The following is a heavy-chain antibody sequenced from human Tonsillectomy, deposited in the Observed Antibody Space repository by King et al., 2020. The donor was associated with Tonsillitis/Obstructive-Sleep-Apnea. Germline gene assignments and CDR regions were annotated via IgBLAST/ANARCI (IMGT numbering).Heavy chain of an antibody. CDR2: IKQDGSEK. V-gene: IGHV3-7*04. CDR1: GFTFSSYW. Sequence: VQLVESGGGLVQPGGSLRLSCAASGFTFSSYWMSWVRQAPGKGLEWVANIKQDGSEKYYVDSVKGRFTISRDNAENSLYLQMNSLRAEDTAVYYCARAITEPPINYYYYYMDVWGKGTTVTVSS. CDR3: ARAITEPPINYYYYYMDV. D-gene: IGHD1-14*01. J-gene: IGHJ6*03.